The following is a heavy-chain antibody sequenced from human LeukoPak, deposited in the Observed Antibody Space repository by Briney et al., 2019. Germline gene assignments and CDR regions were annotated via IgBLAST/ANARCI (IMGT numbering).Heavy chain of an antibody. J-gene: IGHJ5*02. Sequence: GGSLRLSCAASGFTFDDYAMHWVQQAPGKGLEWVSGISWNSGSIGYADSVKGRFTISRDNAKNSLYLQMNSLRAEDTALYYCAKPYRPYSSSWYADWFDPWGQGTLVTVSS. D-gene: IGHD6-13*01. V-gene: IGHV3-9*01. CDR2: ISWNSGSI. CDR1: GFTFDDYA. CDR3: AKPYRPYSSSWYADWFDP.